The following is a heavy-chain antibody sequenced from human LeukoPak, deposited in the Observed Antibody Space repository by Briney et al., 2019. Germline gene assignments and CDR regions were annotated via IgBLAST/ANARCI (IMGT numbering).Heavy chain of an antibody. CDR2: IIYDGTNA. Sequence: PGGSLRLSCAASGFTFDSYSMHWVRQAPGKGLKWVSVIIYDGTNAHYADSVKGRFTVSRDNSRNTLFLQMNSLRPDDTAVYYCARDPGTRYSVKVGYYFDYWGQGTLVTVSS. D-gene: IGHD1-26*01. CDR3: ARDPGTRYSVKVGYYFDY. J-gene: IGHJ4*02. CDR1: GFTFDSYS. V-gene: IGHV3-30-3*01.